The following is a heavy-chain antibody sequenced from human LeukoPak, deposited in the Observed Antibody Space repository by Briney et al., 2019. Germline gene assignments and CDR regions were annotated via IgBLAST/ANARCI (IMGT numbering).Heavy chain of an antibody. CDR1: KFTFSRYK. D-gene: IGHD3-10*01. CDR2: ISSSGSYI. J-gene: IGHJ4*02. V-gene: IGHV3-21*01. CDR3: ARLMVRGVTWGSPLDY. Sequence: SGGSLRLSCAASKFTFSRYKMNWVRQAPGKGLEWVSSISSSGSYIDYADSVKGRFNISRDNAKNSMSLQMDSLRAEDTAVYYCARLMVRGVTWGSPLDYWGQGILVTVSS.